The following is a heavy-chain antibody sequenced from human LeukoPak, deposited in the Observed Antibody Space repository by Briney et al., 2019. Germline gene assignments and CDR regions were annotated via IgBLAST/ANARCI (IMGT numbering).Heavy chain of an antibody. V-gene: IGHV3-30*02. D-gene: IGHD1-7*01. Sequence: GGSLRLSCAASGFTFRSYGMHWVRQAPGKGLEWVAFIQNVGNDKYYADSVKGRFTISRDNSKNTVYLQINSLRGEDTAVYYCAKDQGNWKYAFDSWGQGTLVTVSS. CDR2: IQNVGNDK. CDR1: GFTFRSYG. J-gene: IGHJ4*02. CDR3: AKDQGNWKYAFDS.